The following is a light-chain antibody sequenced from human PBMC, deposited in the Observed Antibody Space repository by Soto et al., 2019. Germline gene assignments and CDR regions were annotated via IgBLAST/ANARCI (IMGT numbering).Light chain of an antibody. CDR2: LGS. J-gene: IGKJ3*01. CDR3: MQALQTPFT. V-gene: IGKV2-28*01. CDR1: QSLLHGNGYNY. Sequence: DIVMTQSALSLPVTPGEPASISCRSSQSLLHGNGYNYLDWYLQKPGQSPQLLIYLGSNRASGVPDRFSGSGSGTDFALEIIRVEAEDGGVYYCMQALQTPFTFGPGTKVDIK.